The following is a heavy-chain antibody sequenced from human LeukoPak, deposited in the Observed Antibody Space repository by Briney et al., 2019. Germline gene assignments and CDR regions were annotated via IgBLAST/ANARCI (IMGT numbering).Heavy chain of an antibody. CDR2: IYYSGST. V-gene: IGHV4-39*07. D-gene: IGHD2-15*01. CDR1: GGSISSSSYY. CDR3: AREGSSPEADAFDI. Sequence: SETLSLTCTVSGGSISSSSYYWGWIRQPPGKGLEWIGSIYYSGSTNYNPSLKSRVTISVDTSKNQFSLKLSSVTAADTAVYYCAREGSSPEADAFDIWGQGTMVTVSS. J-gene: IGHJ3*02.